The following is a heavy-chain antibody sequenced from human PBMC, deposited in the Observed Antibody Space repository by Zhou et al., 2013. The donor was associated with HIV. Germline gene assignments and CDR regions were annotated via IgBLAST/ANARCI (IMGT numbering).Heavy chain of an antibody. J-gene: IGHJ5*02. CDR3: ARGGRSRWYGLWFDP. CDR1: GGTFRIYA. D-gene: IGHD6-13*01. CDR2: IIPSDGKA. Sequence: QVQLVQSGSEVKKPGSSVKVSCKISGGTFRIYAIIWVRQAPGQGLEWMGGIIPSDGKANYAQKFQGRVTITADESTSTAYMELSSLRSEDTAVYFCARGGRSRWYGLWFDPWGQGTLVSVSA. V-gene: IGHV1-69*12.